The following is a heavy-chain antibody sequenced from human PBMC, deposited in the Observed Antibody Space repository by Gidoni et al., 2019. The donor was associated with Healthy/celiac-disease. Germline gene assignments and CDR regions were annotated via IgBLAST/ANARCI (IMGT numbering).Heavy chain of an antibody. V-gene: IGHV3-74*01. J-gene: IGHJ4*02. D-gene: IGHD4-17*01. CDR2: INSDGSST. CDR1: GVTFSSYW. CDR3: ASTNYGDYPY. Sequence: EVKLVASGGALVHPGGSLGLPCSASGVTFSSYWMHWVRQAPGKGLVWVSRINSDGSSTSYADSVKGRFTISRDNAKNTLYLQMNSLRAEDTAVYYCASTNYGDYPYWGQGTLVTVSS.